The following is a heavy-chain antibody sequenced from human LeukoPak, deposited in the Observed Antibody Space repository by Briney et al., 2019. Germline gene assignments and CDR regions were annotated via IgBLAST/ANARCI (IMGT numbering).Heavy chain of an antibody. V-gene: IGHV4-4*07. Sequence: SETLSLTCTVSGGSISSYYWSWIRQPAGKGLEWIGRIYTSGSTNYNPSLKSRVTMSVDTSKNQFSLKLSSVTAADTAVYYRAREAMVRGDYYYYMDVWGKGTTVTISS. CDR3: AREAMVRGDYYYYMDV. CDR1: GGSISSYY. J-gene: IGHJ6*03. CDR2: IYTSGST. D-gene: IGHD3-10*01.